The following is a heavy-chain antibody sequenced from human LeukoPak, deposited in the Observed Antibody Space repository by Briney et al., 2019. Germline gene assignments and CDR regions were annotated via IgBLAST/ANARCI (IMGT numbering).Heavy chain of an antibody. CDR2: IYTSGST. J-gene: IGHJ4*02. Sequence: SETLSLTCTVSGGSITSYYWSWIRQPAGKGLEWIGRIYTSGSTNYNPSLKSRVTMSVDTSKNQFSLKLSSVTAADTAVYYCAKEGMSSSWYYFDYWGQGTLVTVSS. D-gene: IGHD6-19*01. CDR1: GGSITSYY. CDR3: AKEGMSSSWYYFDY. V-gene: IGHV4-4*07.